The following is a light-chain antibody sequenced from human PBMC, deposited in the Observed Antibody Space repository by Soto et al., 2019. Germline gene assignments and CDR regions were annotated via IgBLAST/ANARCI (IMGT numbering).Light chain of an antibody. J-gene: IGLJ1*01. V-gene: IGLV1-40*01. CDR2: GNS. CDR1: SSNIGAGYD. CDR3: QSYDSSLSFYV. Sequence: QSVLTQPPSVSGAPGQRVTISCTGSSSNIGAGYDVHWYQQLPGTAPKLLIYGNSNRPSGVPDRFSGSKSGTSASLAITGLQAKDEADYYCQSYDSSLSFYVFGTGTKLTVL.